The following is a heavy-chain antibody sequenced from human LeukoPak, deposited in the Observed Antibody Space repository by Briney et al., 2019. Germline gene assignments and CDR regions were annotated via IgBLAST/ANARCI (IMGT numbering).Heavy chain of an antibody. CDR2: IYYSGST. D-gene: IGHD3-3*01. J-gene: IGHJ6*02. Sequence: PSETLSLTCTVSGGSISSGGYYWSWIRQHPGKGLEWIGYIYYSGSTYYNPSLKSRVTISVDTSKNQFSLKLSSVTAADTAVYYCARALYYDFWSGYFYYYYGMDVWGQGTTVTVSS. CDR3: ARALYYDFWSGYFYYYYGMDV. CDR1: GGSISSGGYY. V-gene: IGHV4-31*03.